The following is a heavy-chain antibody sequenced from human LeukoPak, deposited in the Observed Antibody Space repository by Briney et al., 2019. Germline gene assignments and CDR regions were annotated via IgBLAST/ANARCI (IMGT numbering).Heavy chain of an antibody. CDR2: INHSGST. D-gene: IGHD4-17*01. Sequence: GSLRLSCAASGFSFMNAWMIWIRQPPGKGLEWIGEINHSGSTNYNPSLKSRVTISVDTSKNQFSLKLSSVTAADTAVYYCARGRDYGDYIPWGQGTLVTVSS. J-gene: IGHJ5*02. CDR3: ARGRDYGDYIP. V-gene: IGHV4-34*01. CDR1: GFSFMNAW.